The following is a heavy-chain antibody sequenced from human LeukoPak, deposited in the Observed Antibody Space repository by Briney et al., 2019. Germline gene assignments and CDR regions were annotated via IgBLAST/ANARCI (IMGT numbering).Heavy chain of an antibody. CDR1: GFTFSSYW. V-gene: IGHV3-7*01. CDR3: ARDFDGSSGWYAY. Sequence: PGGSLRLSCAASGFTFSSYWMSWVRQAPGKGLEWVANIKQDGSEKYYVDSVKGRFTISRDNAKNSLYLQMNSLRDEDTAVHYCARDFDGSSGWYAYWGQGTLVTVSS. D-gene: IGHD6-19*01. J-gene: IGHJ4*02. CDR2: IKQDGSEK.